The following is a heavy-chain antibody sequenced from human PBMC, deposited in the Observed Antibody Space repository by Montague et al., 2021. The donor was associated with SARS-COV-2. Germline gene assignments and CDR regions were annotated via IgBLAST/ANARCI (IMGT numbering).Heavy chain of an antibody. J-gene: IGHJ5*01. D-gene: IGHD5-24*01. CDR3: AREDRWNWFDS. V-gene: IGHV4-61*01. CDR2: IYYRGST. CDR1: GASISSSLYY. Sequence: SETLSLTCTVSGASISSSLYYWGWIRQPPGKGLEWIGYIYYRGSTNYNPSLKTRVTISVDTSKNQFSLKLNSMTAADTAVYYCAREDRWNWFDSWGQGTLVIVSS.